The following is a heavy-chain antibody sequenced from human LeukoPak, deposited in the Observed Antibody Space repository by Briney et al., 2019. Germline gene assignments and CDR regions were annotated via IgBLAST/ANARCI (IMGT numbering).Heavy chain of an antibody. V-gene: IGHV4-4*07. CDR1: GGSISSYY. CDR2: IYTSGST. D-gene: IGHD3-22*01. CDR3: ARVADYYDSSGYSPGAFDI. J-gene: IGHJ3*02. Sequence: SETLSLTCTVSGGSISSYYWSWIRQPAGEGLEWIGHIYTSGSTKYSPSLKSRVTMSVDTSKNQFSLKLSSVTAADTAVYYCARVADYYDSSGYSPGAFDIWGQGTTVTVSS.